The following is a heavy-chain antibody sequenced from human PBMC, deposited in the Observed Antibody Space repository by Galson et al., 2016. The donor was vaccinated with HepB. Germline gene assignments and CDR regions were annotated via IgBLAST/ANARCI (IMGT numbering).Heavy chain of an antibody. CDR3: AGGYTSGR. Sequence: SLRLCCAASGFTLSIYWLDWVRQAPGKGLEWVGNKNKDGSERRYPDSVKGRFTISRDNAKNSVYLQMNSLRVEDTAVYFCAGGYTSGRWGQGTKVTVSS. CDR2: KNKDGSER. V-gene: IGHV3-7*01. D-gene: IGHD6-19*01. CDR1: GFTLSIYW. J-gene: IGHJ3*01.